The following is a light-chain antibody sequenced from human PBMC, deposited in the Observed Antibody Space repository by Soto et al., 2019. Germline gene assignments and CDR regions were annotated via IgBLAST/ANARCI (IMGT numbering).Light chain of an antibody. CDR2: GNS. J-gene: IGLJ2*01. CDR3: QSYDSCLSAHVV. V-gene: IGLV1-40*01. Sequence: QSVLTQPPSVSGAPGQRVTISCTGSSSNIGAGYDVHWYQQLPGTAPKLLIYGNSNRPSGVPDRFSGSKSGTSASLAITGLQAEDEAYYYCQSYDSCLSAHVVFGGGTKLTVL. CDR1: SSNIGAGYD.